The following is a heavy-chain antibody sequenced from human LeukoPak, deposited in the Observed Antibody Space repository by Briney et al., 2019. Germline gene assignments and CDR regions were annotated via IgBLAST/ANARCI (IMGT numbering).Heavy chain of an antibody. J-gene: IGHJ5*02. Sequence: SETLSLTCTVSGGSISSSSYYWGWIRQPPGTGLEWIGSIYYSGSTYYNPSLKSRVTISVDTSKNQFSLKLSSVTAADTAVYYCARETITMVRGGWNLAPNWFDPWGQGTLVTVSS. CDR2: IYYSGST. CDR1: GGSISSSSYY. CDR3: ARETITMVRGGWNLAPNWFDP. D-gene: IGHD3-10*01. V-gene: IGHV4-39*07.